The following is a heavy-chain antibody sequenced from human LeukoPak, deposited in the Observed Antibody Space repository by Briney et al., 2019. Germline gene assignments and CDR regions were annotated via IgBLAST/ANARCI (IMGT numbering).Heavy chain of an antibody. Sequence: ASVKVSCRASGYTFTCYYMHWVRQAPGQGLEWMGRINPNSGGTNYAQKFQGRVTVTRDTSTSTVHMELSGLRSEDTAVYYCARDQEAFDYWGQGTLVTVSS. J-gene: IGHJ4*02. CDR1: GYTFTCYY. CDR3: ARDQEAFDY. V-gene: IGHV1-2*06. CDR2: INPNSGGT.